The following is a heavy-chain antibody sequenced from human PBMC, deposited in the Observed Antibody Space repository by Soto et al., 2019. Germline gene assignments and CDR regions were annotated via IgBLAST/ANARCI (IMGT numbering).Heavy chain of an antibody. CDR2: IFIGGTT. Sequence: GGSLRLSCAASGFTFSSYGMHWVRQAPGKGLEWVSVIFIGGTTQYAVSVKGRFTISRDNSKNTVYLQVNSLRAEDTAVYYCARGFRVEGAYGAGAFFDYWAQGTLVT. D-gene: IGHD1-26*01. V-gene: IGHV3-NL1*01. J-gene: IGHJ4*02. CDR3: ARGFRVEGAYGAGAFFDY. CDR1: GFTFSSYG.